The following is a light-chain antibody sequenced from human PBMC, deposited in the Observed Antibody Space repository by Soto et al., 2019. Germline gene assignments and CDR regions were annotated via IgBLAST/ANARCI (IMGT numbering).Light chain of an antibody. V-gene: IGKV1-5*01. J-gene: IGKJ1*01. CDR1: QNICTS. Sequence: DIQMTHSPSTLSASVGDRVTITCLASQNICTSLAWYQQTPGKAPKLLISDASTLESGVPSRFGGSGSGTKFRRSITPLQPHDFETYDCPQCFWNWPLGQGTKV. CDR3: PQCFWNWP. CDR2: DAS.